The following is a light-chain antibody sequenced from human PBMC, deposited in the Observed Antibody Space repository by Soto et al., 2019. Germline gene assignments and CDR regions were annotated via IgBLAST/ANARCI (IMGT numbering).Light chain of an antibody. CDR3: QQYNHWPRMLS. J-gene: IGKJ4*01. V-gene: IGKV1-33*01. Sequence: DIQMTQSPPYLSASIGDRVTITCQASHDIGNYLNWYQHKPGKAPNLVIYGAFNLETWVPSRFSGSGSGTEFTLTIASLQSEDFAVYYCQQYNHWPRMLSFGGGTRV. CDR2: GAF. CDR1: HDIGNY.